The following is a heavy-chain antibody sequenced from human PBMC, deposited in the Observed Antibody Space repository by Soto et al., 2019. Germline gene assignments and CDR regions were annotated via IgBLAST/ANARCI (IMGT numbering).Heavy chain of an antibody. CDR1: DGSISSYY. D-gene: IGHD5-12*01. Sequence: QVQRQVSGPGLVKPSATLSLTCTVSDGSISSYYWSWIRQPPGKGLDWLGYFFYTGSTNHNPSLKSRVTISLDMSTNQLSLRLSSVTAADTATYYCAKSRDGYNLNAIDDWGQGFLVTVSS. CDR3: AKSRDGYNLNAIDD. V-gene: IGHV4-59*01. J-gene: IGHJ4*02. CDR2: FFYTGST.